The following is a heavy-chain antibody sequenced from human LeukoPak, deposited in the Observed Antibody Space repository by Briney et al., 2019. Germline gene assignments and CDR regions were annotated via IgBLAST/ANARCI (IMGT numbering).Heavy chain of an antibody. CDR2: ISSSRSTI. J-gene: IGHJ5*02. D-gene: IGHD3-22*01. V-gene: IGHV3-11*01. CDR3: ARERYYYDSSGAPFDP. CDR1: GFTFSDYY. Sequence: GGSLRLSCAASGFTFSDYYMSWIRQAPGKGLAWVSYISSSRSTIYYADSVKGRFTISRDNAKNSLYPQMNSLRAEDTAVYYCARERYYYDSSGAPFDPWGQGTLVTVSS.